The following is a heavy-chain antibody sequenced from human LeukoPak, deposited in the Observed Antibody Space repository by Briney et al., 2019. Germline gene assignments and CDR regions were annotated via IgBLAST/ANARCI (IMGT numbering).Heavy chain of an antibody. D-gene: IGHD3-3*01. Sequence: SGGSLRLSCAASGFTFSSYEMNWVRQAPGKGLEWVSYISSSGSTIYYADSVKGRFTISRDNAKNSLYLQMNSLRVEDSGVYYCAKRVPLTALDSWGQGTLVTVSS. J-gene: IGHJ5*01. CDR2: ISSSGSTI. CDR3: AKRVPLTALDS. CDR1: GFTFSSYE. V-gene: IGHV3-48*03.